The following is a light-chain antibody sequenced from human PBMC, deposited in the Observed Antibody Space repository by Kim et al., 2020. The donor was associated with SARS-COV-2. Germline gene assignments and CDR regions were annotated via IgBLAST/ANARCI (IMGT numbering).Light chain of an antibody. V-gene: IGKV3-11*01. Sequence: EIVLTQCPATLSLSPGERATLSCRASESVSSYLAWYQQKPGQAPRLLIYDASSRATGIPARFSGSGSGTDFTLTISSLEPEDFAVYYCQQRSNWPLTFGGGTKVDIK. CDR3: QQRSNWPLT. CDR2: DAS. J-gene: IGKJ4*01. CDR1: ESVSSY.